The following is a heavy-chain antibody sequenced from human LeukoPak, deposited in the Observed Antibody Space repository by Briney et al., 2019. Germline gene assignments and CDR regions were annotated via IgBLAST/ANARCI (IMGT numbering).Heavy chain of an antibody. J-gene: IGHJ4*02. D-gene: IGHD3-10*01. CDR3: AREGITMVRGVTDY. V-gene: IGHV1-18*01. CDR2: ICAYNVNT. CDR1: GYTFTSYG. Sequence: WASVKCSCTASGYTFTSYGISWVRQAPGQGLEWMGWICAYNVNTNYAQKLQGRVTMTTDTTTSTAYIEPRSLRSDDTAVYYCAREGITMVRGVTDYWGQGTLVTASS.